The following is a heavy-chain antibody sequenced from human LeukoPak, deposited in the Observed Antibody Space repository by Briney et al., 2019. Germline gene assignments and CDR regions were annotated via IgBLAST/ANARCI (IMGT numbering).Heavy chain of an antibody. D-gene: IGHD3-3*01. Sequence: ASVKVSCKASGYTFTGYYMHWVRQAPGQGLEWMGWINPNSGGTNYAQKFQGRVTMTRDTSISTAYMEPSRLRSDDTAVYYCAGDQIPEDNYDFWSGYYLGYWGQGTLVTVSS. CDR1: GYTFTGYY. CDR2: INPNSGGT. CDR3: AGDQIPEDNYDFWSGYYLGY. J-gene: IGHJ4*02. V-gene: IGHV1-2*02.